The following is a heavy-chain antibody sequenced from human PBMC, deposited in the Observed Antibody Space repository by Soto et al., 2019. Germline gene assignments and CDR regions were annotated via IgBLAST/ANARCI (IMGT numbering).Heavy chain of an antibody. J-gene: IGHJ4*02. CDR3: ARVGCTSTSCYYLFDF. CDR2: IRGKAYGGTT. V-gene: IGHV3-49*03. Sequence: GVLRLSCTTSGFTFGDHDMSWLRQAPGKGLEWLGFIRGKAYGGTTEYAASVKGRFAMSRDDSQGIAYLQMNSLKTEDTAVYYCARVGCTSTSCYYLFDFWGQGSLVTVSS. CDR1: GFTFGDHD. D-gene: IGHD2-2*01.